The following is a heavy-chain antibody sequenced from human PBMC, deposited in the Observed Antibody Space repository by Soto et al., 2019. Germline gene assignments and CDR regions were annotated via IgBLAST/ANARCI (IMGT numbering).Heavy chain of an antibody. CDR3: ATESSSSCHDY. V-gene: IGHV1-18*01. CDR1: GCTFTSYG. D-gene: IGHD6-13*01. CDR2: ISAYNGNT. Sequence: QVQLLQSGAEVKKPGASVKVSCKASGCTFTSYGISWVRQAPGQGLEWMGWISAYNGNTNYAQKLQGRVTMTTDTSTSTACMELRSLRSDYTAVYYCATESSSSCHDYWGQGTLVTVS. J-gene: IGHJ4*02.